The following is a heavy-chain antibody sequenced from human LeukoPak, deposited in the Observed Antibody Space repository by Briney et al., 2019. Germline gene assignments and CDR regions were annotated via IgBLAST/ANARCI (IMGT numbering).Heavy chain of an antibody. D-gene: IGHD4-17*01. CDR1: GFTFSNYW. CDR2: IKTDGRST. Sequence: GGSQRLFCAASGFTFSNYWMHWVRQAPGKGLVWVSRIKTDGRSTTYADSVKGRFTISRDNAKNTLYLQMNSLRVEDTAVYYCAWGKGYGDYGGFDYWGQGTLVSAAS. V-gene: IGHV3-74*01. CDR3: AWGKGYGDYGGFDY. J-gene: IGHJ4*02.